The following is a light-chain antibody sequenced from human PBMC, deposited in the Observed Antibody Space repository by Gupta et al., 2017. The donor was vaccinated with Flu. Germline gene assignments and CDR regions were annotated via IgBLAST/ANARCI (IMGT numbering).Light chain of an antibody. CDR3: QQYDSPPRT. Sequence: DIVMTQSPDSLAVSLGERATFNCKSSQSLLYSSNNKNYLAWYQQKPGQPPKLLIYWASTRGSGVPDRFTDSGSGTDFTLTISSLQAEDVAVYYCQQYDSPPRTFGQGTKVEIK. CDR2: WAS. CDR1: QSLLYSSNNKNY. V-gene: IGKV4-1*01. J-gene: IGKJ1*01.